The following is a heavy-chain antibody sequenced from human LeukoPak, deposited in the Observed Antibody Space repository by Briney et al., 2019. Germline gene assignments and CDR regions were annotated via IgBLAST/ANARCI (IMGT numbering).Heavy chain of an antibody. J-gene: IGHJ3*01. CDR3: ATSYCRGNSCLDFFNV. V-gene: IGHV4-31*03. Sequence: PSQTLSLTCNVSGVSVSAGRNYWAWLRQHPGKGLEGIACKDSSGRAKYNPSLKSRLTISVNPSKNQFSLQLSSLTAPGPVTYYCATSYCRGNSCLDFFNVWGEGRRVTVSS. D-gene: IGHD2-2*01. CDR2: KDSSGRA. CDR1: GVSVSAGRNY.